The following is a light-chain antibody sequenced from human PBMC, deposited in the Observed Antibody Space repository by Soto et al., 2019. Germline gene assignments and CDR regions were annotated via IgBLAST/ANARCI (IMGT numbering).Light chain of an antibody. CDR3: QQYGSSPLIT. Sequence: EIVLTQSPGTLSLSPGERATLSCRASQCVSSSYLAWYQQKPGQAPRLLIYGASSRATGIPDRFSGSGSGTDFTLTISRLEPEDFAVYYCQQYGSSPLITFGQGTRLKIK. CDR1: QCVSSSY. V-gene: IGKV3-20*01. J-gene: IGKJ5*01. CDR2: GAS.